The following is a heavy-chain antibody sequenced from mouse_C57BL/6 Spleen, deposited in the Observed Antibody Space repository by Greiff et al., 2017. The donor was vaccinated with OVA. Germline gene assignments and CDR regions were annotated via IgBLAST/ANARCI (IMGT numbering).Heavy chain of an antibody. CDR1: GYTFTSYW. CDR2: IYPGSGST. J-gene: IGHJ3*01. Sequence: QVQLKQPGAELVKPGASVKMSCKASGYTFTSYWITWVKQRPGQGLEWIGDIYPGSGSTNYNEKFKSKATLTVDTSSSTAYMQLSSLTSEDSAVYYCARPPYYGSSSLAWFAYWGQGTLVTVSA. CDR3: ARPPYYGSSSLAWFAY. D-gene: IGHD1-1*01. V-gene: IGHV1-55*01.